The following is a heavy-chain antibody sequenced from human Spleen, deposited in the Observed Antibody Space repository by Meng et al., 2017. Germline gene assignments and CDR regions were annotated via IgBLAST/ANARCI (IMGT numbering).Heavy chain of an antibody. CDR3: ARSGSYLQHYYDMDV. CDR1: GFTFSSYS. V-gene: IGHV3-21*01. Sequence: GESLKISCEASGFTFSSYSMNWVRQAPGKGLEWVSSISSSSSYIYYADSVKGRFTISRDNAKNSLYLQMKSLRAEDTAVYFCARSGSYLQHYYDMDVWGQGTTVTVSS. CDR2: ISSSSSYI. J-gene: IGHJ6*02. D-gene: IGHD1-26*01.